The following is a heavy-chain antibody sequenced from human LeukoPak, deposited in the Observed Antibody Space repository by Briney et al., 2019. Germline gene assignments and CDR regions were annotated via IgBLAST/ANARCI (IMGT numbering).Heavy chain of an antibody. CDR3: ARLGKEVTYRAYYLDY. V-gene: IGHV4-59*08. CDR1: GGSISTDY. CDR2: IHYSGHT. J-gene: IGHJ4*02. Sequence: SETLSLTCTVSGGSISTDYWSWIRQPPGKGLEYIAFIHYSGHTHYNPSLKSRVTISIDTSKNQLSLKLSSVTAADTAVYYCARLGKEVTYRAYYLDYWGQGTLVTVSS. D-gene: IGHD1-26*01.